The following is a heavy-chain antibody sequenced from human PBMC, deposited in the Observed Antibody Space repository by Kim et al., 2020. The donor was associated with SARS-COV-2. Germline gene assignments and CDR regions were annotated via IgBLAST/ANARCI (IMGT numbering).Heavy chain of an antibody. CDR2: ISYDGSNK. CDR1: GFTFSSYG. D-gene: IGHD6-19*01. J-gene: IGHJ4*02. V-gene: IGHV3-30*03. Sequence: GGSLRLSCAASGFTFSSYGMHWVRQAPGKGLEWVAVISYDGSNKYYADSVKGRFTISRDNSKNTLYLQMNSLRAEDTAVYYCAIIAVAVPFDYWGQGTLVTVSS. CDR3: AIIAVAVPFDY.